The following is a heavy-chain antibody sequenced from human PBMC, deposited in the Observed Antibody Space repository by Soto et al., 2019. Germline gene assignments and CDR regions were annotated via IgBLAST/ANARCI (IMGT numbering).Heavy chain of an antibody. CDR2: ISTNGGST. Sequence: GGSLRLACSASGFTFSIYAMHWVRQAPGKGLEYVSSISTNGGSTDYADSVKGRFTISRDNSKNTVYLQMSSLRVEDTAVYYCVKGEYYYDSSGYSPFDYWGRGT. CDR3: VKGEYYYDSSGYSPFDY. D-gene: IGHD3-22*01. V-gene: IGHV3-64D*06. J-gene: IGHJ4*02. CDR1: GFTFSIYA.